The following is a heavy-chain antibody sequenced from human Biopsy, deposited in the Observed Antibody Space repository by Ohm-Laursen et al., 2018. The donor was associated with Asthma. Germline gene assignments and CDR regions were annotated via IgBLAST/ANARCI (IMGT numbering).Heavy chain of an antibody. CDR2: ISKDASTQ. D-gene: IGHD1-1*01. CDR3: VRDGTDDAFDI. J-gene: IGHJ3*02. CDR1: VFSFSIFA. Sequence: SLRLSCAASVFSFSIFAIHWVRQAPGKGLEWVRVISKDASTQDYADSVKGRFTMARDNSKNTLDLEMNRLREEDTAVYYCVRDGTDDAFDIWGQGTVVSVSS. V-gene: IGHV3-30*01.